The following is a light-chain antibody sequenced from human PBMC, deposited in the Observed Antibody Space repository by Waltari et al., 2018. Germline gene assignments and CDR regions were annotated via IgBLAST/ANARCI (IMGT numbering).Light chain of an antibody. CDR2: WAS. CDR1: QCVLYSSNNRNY. Sequence: DIVMTQSPDSLAVSLGERATINRKSSQCVLYSSNNRNYLTWYQQKPGQPPKLLIYWASTRESGVPDRFSGSWSGTDFPLTISSLQAEDLAVYYCQQYYSTPTFGQGTKVEIK. V-gene: IGKV4-1*01. CDR3: QQYYSTPT. J-gene: IGKJ1*01.